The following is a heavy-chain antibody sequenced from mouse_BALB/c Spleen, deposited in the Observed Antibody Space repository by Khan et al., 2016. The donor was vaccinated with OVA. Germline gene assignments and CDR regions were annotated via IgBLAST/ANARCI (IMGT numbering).Heavy chain of an antibody. CDR2: INPTSGYT. CDR3: ARDRIDY. V-gene: IGHV1-7*01. J-gene: IGHJ2*01. Sequence: QVQLQQSGAELAKPGASVKMSCTASGYTFTSYWMHWIKQRPGQGLEWMGYINPTSGYTDYNQKFKDKATLTADKSSSTAYMQLSSLTSDDSAVYYCARDRIDYWGQGTALTVSS. CDR1: GYTFTSYW.